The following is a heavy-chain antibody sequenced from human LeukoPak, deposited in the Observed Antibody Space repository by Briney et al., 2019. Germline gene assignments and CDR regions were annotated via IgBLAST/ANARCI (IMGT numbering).Heavy chain of an antibody. V-gene: IGHV3-66*01. D-gene: IGHD4-17*01. CDR3: ARINFGDDY. Sequence: PGGSLRLSCAASGFTVSNNYINLVRQAPGKGLEWVSLIYGSGSADYADSVKGRFTISRDNSMNTVYLQMNSLRAEDTAVYYCARINFGDDYWGQGTLVTVSS. CDR2: IYGSGSA. J-gene: IGHJ4*02. CDR1: GFTVSNNY.